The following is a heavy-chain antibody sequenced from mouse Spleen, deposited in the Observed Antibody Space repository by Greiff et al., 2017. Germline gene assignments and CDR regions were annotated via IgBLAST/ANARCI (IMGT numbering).Heavy chain of an antibody. J-gene: IGHJ3*01. D-gene: IGHD2-1*01. Sequence: EVKVVESGGGLVKPGGSLKLSCAASGFTFSSYAMSWVRQTPEKRLEWVATISSGGSYTYYPDSVKGRFTISRDNAKNTLYLQMSSLRSEDTAMYYCARQPPYGNFAYWGQGTLVTVSA. CDR3: ARQPPYGNFAY. V-gene: IGHV5-9-3*01. CDR2: ISSGGSYT. CDR1: GFTFSSYA.